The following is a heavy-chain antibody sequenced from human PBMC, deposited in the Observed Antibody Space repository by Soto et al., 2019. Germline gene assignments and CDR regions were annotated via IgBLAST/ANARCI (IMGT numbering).Heavy chain of an antibody. V-gene: IGHV3-13*01. J-gene: IGHJ2*01. Sequence: EEQLVESGGGLVQPGGSLRLFCAASGFTFSRSDMHWVRQVPGKGLEWVAGIGRGYDTYYGGSVRGRFTISRENAENSVYLQMNSLRAGDTAVYYCARELDDTVDAGWDLDLWGRGTLVTVSS. CDR1: GFTFSRSD. D-gene: IGHD3-9*01. CDR2: IGRGYDT. CDR3: ARELDDTVDAGWDLDL.